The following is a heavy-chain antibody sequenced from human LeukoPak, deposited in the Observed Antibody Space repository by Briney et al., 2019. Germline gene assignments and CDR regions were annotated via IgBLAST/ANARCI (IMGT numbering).Heavy chain of an antibody. Sequence: QAGGSLRLSCAASGFRFSNYAMHWVRQAPGKGLEWVAVISYDASNNYYADSVKGRFTISRDNAKNTLYLQMNSLRAEDTAVYYCASLDSAITMMSLFDPWGQGTLVTVSS. J-gene: IGHJ5*02. D-gene: IGHD3-22*01. CDR3: ASLDSAITMMSLFDP. CDR2: ISYDASNN. CDR1: GFRFSNYA. V-gene: IGHV3-30-3*01.